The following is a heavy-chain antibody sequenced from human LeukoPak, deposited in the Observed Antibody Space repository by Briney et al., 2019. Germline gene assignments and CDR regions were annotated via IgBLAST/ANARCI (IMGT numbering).Heavy chain of an antibody. CDR1: GFIFRSYA. Sequence: GGSLRLSCAASGFIFRSYAMNWVRQAPGKGLQWVSALSGNGVKTYYVDAVEGRFTISRDNSRNTVFLQMYSLRAEDTAVYYCAKGGLRSGYSFDDWGQGTLVTVSS. J-gene: IGHJ4*02. CDR2: LSGNGVKT. V-gene: IGHV3-23*01. D-gene: IGHD3-9*01. CDR3: AKGGLRSGYSFDD.